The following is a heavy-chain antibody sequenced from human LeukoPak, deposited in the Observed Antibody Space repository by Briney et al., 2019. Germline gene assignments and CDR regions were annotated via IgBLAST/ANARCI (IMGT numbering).Heavy chain of an antibody. Sequence: SETLSLTCTVSGGSISSYYWSWIRQPPGKGLEWIGYIYYTGSTNYNPSLKSRVTMSVDTSKNQFSLNLQSVTPEDTAVYYCARNLIPEQLVVNFWGQGTLVTVSS. J-gene: IGHJ4*02. CDR3: ARNLIPEQLVVNF. V-gene: IGHV4-59*01. CDR1: GGSISSYY. CDR2: IYYTGST. D-gene: IGHD6-13*01.